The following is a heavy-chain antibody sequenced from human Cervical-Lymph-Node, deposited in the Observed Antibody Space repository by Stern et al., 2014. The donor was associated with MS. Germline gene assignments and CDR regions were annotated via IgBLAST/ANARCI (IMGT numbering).Heavy chain of an antibody. CDR3: VRDQGGIAAS. CDR2: INPLFGTT. CDR1: GGAFSTIE. V-gene: IGHV1-69*01. J-gene: IGHJ4*02. Sequence: VQLMQSGAEVMKPGSSMKVSCEASGGAFSTIEISWVRQAPGQRLEWLGGINPLFGTTNYAQKVQGRVTIIADESTSTVNMELRSLRSEDTAVYYCVRDQGGIAASWGQGTPVTVSS. D-gene: IGHD6-13*01.